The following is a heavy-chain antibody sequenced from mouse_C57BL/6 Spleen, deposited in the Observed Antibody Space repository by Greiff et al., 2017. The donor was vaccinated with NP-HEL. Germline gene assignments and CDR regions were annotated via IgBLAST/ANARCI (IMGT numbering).Heavy chain of an antibody. J-gene: IGHJ1*03. Sequence: VQLKESGGGLVKPGGSLKLSCAASGFTFSDYGMHWVRQAPEKGLEWVAYISSGSSTIYYADTVKGRFTISRDNAKNTLFLQMTSLRSEDTAMYYCARDDYGTYFDVWGTGTTVTVSS. CDR1: GFTFSDYG. V-gene: IGHV5-17*01. CDR3: ARDDYGTYFDV. D-gene: IGHD2-4*01. CDR2: ISSGSSTI.